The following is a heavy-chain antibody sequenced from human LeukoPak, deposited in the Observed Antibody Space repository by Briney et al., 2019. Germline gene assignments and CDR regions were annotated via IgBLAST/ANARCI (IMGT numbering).Heavy chain of an antibody. Sequence: GGSLRLSRAASGFTFNNYAMNWVRQAPGKGLEWVSVISGSGGTTYYADSVKGRFTISRDSSKNTLYLQMNSLRAEDTAVYYCAKVSGGGLYYDGMDVWGQGTTVTVSS. CDR1: GFTFNNYA. CDR3: AKVSGGGLYYDGMDV. J-gene: IGHJ6*02. CDR2: ISGSGGTT. V-gene: IGHV3-23*01. D-gene: IGHD1-14*01.